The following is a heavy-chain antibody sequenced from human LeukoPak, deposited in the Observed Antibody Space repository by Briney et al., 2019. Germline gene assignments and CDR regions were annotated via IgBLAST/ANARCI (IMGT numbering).Heavy chain of an antibody. V-gene: IGHV4-59*01. Sequence: PSETLSLTRTVSGGSISSYYWSWIRQPPGKGLEWIGYIYYSGSTNYNPSLKSRVTISVDTSKNQFSLKLSSVTAADTAVYYCARSRPCSSTSCLGRHQYYFDYWGQGTLVTVSS. CDR3: ARSRPCSSTSCLGRHQYYFDY. CDR1: GGSISSYY. CDR2: IYYSGST. D-gene: IGHD2-2*01. J-gene: IGHJ4*02.